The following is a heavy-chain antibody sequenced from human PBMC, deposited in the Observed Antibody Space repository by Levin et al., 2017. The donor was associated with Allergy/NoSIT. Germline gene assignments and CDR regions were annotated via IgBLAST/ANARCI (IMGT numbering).Heavy chain of an antibody. CDR2: IYYSGST. D-gene: IGHD2-15*01. CDR1: GGSISSYY. J-gene: IGHJ3*02. CDR3: AQLDLGYCSGGSCYWSAFDI. V-gene: IGHV4-59*01. Sequence: PSETLSLTCTVSGGSISSYYWSWIRQPPGKGLEWIGYIYYSGSTNYNPSLKSRVTISVDTSKNQFSLKLSSVTAADTAVYYCAQLDLGYCSGGSCYWSAFDIWGQGTMVTVSS.